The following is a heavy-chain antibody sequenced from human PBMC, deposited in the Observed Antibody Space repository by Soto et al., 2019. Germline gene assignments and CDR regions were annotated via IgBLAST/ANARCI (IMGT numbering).Heavy chain of an antibody. CDR3: ARDGAVAGTRGAFDI. CDR2: INPSGGST. J-gene: IGHJ3*02. V-gene: IGHV1-46*03. D-gene: IGHD6-19*01. CDR1: GYTFTSYY. Sequence: GASVKVSCKASGYTFTSYYMHWVRQAPGQGLEWMGIINPSGGSTSYAQKFQGRVTMTRDTSTSTVYMELSSLRSDDTAVYYCARDGAVAGTRGAFDIWGQGTMVTVSS.